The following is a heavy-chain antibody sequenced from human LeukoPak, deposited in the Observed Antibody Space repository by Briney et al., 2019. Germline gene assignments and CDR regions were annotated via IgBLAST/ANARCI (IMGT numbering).Heavy chain of an antibody. J-gene: IGHJ4*02. CDR1: GFTFSSYG. D-gene: IGHD6-13*01. V-gene: IGHV3-30*03. CDR3: TTDQEVYSSSGFDY. Sequence: GGSLRLSCAASGFTFSSYGMHWVRQAPGKGLEWVAVISYDGSNKYYADSVKGRFTISRDNSKNTLYLQMNSLKTEDTAVYYCTTDQEVYSSSGFDYWGQGTLVTVSS. CDR2: ISYDGSNK.